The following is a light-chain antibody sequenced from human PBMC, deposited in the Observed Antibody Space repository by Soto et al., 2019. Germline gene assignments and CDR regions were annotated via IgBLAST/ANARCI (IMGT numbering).Light chain of an antibody. CDR2: AAS. CDR1: QSITTF. V-gene: IGKV1-39*01. CDR3: QQSSTIPLT. J-gene: IGKJ4*01. Sequence: DIQMTQSPSSLSASVGDSVTLTCRASQSITTFLNWYQKKPGKAPNLLIYAASSLQSGVPSRFSGAGSGTDFSLTIRSLQPEDCATYYCQQSSTIPLTFGGGTKVEIK.